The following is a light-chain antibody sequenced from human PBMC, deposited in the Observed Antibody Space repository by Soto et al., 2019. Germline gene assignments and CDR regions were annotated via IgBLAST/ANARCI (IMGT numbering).Light chain of an antibody. V-gene: IGLV8-61*01. J-gene: IGLJ7*01. CDR1: SGSVSTNYY. CDR2: STN. CDR3: GLYMGSGINV. Sequence: QTVVTQEPSLSVSPGGTVTFTCGLSSGSVSTNYYPSWYQQTPGQSPRTLMYSTNTRSSGVPDRFSGSILGNKAALTITGAQADDDSDYYCGLYMGSGINVFGGGTQLTVL.